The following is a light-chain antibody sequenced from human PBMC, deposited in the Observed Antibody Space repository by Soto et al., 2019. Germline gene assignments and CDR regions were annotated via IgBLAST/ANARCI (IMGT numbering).Light chain of an antibody. CDR3: SSFTTSSTYV. CDR1: SSDVGSNNR. CDR2: DVT. V-gene: IGLV2-18*02. Sequence: LTQPPSVSGSPGQSVAISCSGSSSDVGSNNRVSWYQQSPGTAPKLMIYDVTNRPSGVPDRFSGSKSGNTASLTISGLQAEDEADYYCSSFTTSSTYVFGTGTKVTVL. J-gene: IGLJ1*01.